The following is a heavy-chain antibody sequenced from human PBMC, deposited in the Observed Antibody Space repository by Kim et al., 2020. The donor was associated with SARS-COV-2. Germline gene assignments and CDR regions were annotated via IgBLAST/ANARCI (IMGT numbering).Heavy chain of an antibody. CDR3: AKFGYSSSWSFGGWFDP. Sequence: GGSLRLSCAASGFTFSSYAMSWVRQAPGKGLEWVSAISGSGGSTYYAASVKGRFTISRDNSKNTLYLQMNSLRAEDTAVYYCAKFGYSSSWSFGGWFDPWGQGTLVTVSS. J-gene: IGHJ5*02. V-gene: IGHV3-23*01. CDR1: GFTFSSYA. CDR2: ISGSGGST. D-gene: IGHD6-13*01.